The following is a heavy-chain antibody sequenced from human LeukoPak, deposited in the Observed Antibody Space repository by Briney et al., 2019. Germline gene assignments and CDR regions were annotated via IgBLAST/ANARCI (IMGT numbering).Heavy chain of an antibody. V-gene: IGHV4-59*08. CDR3: AWIISATGTGGYYFNY. D-gene: IGHD6-13*01. Sequence: PSETLSLTCNVSGASIRSYYWGWVRQSPGKGLEWIGYIYHSGSTNYNPSLRSRVAISVDTSKSQFSLNLNSVTAADTAVYYCAWIISATGTGGYYFNYWGQGTLVTVSS. CDR1: GASIRSYY. J-gene: IGHJ4*02. CDR2: IYHSGST.